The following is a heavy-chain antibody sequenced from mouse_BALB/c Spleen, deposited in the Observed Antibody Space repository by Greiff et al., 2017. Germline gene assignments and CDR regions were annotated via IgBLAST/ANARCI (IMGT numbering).Heavy chain of an antibody. CDR3: ARDSSGYVGLYFDY. CDR2: IDPSDSET. V-gene: IGHV1-69*02. Sequence: QVQLQQSGAELVKPGAPVKLSCKASGYTFTSYWMNWVKQRPGRGLEWIGRIDPSDSETHYNQKFKDKATLTVDKSSSTAYIQLSSLTSEDSAVYYCARDSSGYVGLYFDYRGQGTTLTVAS. D-gene: IGHD3-2*01. J-gene: IGHJ2*01. CDR1: GYTFTSYW.